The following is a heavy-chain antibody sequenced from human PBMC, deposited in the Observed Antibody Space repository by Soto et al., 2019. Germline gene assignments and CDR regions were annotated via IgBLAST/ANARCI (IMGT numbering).Heavy chain of an antibody. CDR1: GGSISSRSYY. J-gene: IGHJ2*01. V-gene: IGHV4-39*01. D-gene: IGHD1-1*01. CDR3: ARPQSEGYNLLFWFFDL. Sequence: QLQLQQSGPGLVKPSETLSLTCTVSGGSISSRSYYWGWIRQPPGKGLEWIGSMYYSGNTYYNPSLKSRVTMSVETSTNQFSLKLSSVTAADTAVYYCARPQSEGYNLLFWFFDLWGRGTLVTVSS. CDR2: MYYSGNT.